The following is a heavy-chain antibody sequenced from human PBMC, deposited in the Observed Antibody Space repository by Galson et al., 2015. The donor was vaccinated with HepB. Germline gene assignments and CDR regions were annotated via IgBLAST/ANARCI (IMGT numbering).Heavy chain of an antibody. J-gene: IGHJ6*03. CDR1: GGTFSSYA. CDR2: IIPIFGTA. V-gene: IGHV1-69*13. CDR3: ARVVGGYCSSTSCYTRRAPYYYYMDV. Sequence: SVKVSCKASGGTFSSYAISWVRQAPGQGLEWMGGIIPIFGTANYAQKFQGRVTITADESTSTAYMELSSLRSEDTAVYYCARVVGGYCSSTSCYTRRAPYYYYMDVWGKGTTVTVSS. D-gene: IGHD2-2*02.